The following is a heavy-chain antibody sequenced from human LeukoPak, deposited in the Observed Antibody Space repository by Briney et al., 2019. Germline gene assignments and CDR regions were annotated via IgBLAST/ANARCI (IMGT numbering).Heavy chain of an antibody. CDR1: GGSFSGYY. CDR2: INHSGST. Sequence: PSETLSLTCAVYGGSFSGYYWSWIRQPPGKGLEWIGEINHSGSTNYNPSLKSRVTISVDTSKNQFSLKLSSVTAADTAVYYCVPDRRDGYNMSWGQGTLVTVSS. D-gene: IGHD5-24*01. J-gene: IGHJ4*02. V-gene: IGHV4-34*01. CDR3: VPDRRDGYNMS.